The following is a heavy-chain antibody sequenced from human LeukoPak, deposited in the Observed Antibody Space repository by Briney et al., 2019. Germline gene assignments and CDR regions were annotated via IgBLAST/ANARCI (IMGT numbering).Heavy chain of an antibody. CDR1: GGSIGSSSYY. CDR2: MYYSGST. V-gene: IGHV4-39*01. J-gene: IGHJ4*02. D-gene: IGHD3-22*01. Sequence: SETLSLTCTVSGGSIGSSSYYWGWIRQPPGKGLEWIGSMYYSGSTYYSPSLKSRVTISGDTSKSQFSLKLGSVTAADTAVYYCARYYYGSSGYYYLDYWGQGNLVTVSS. CDR3: ARYYYGSSGYYYLDY.